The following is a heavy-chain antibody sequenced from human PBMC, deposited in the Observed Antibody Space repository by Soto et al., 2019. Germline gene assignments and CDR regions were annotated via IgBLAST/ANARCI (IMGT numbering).Heavy chain of an antibody. Sequence: QVQLVQSGDEVKKPGASAKVSCKASGYSFTVHYMHWVRQAPGQGFEWMGVINPAGGSTSYAQRFQGRVTMTRDTSTSTAYMERSSLRSEDTAVYFCATGGDSSGEFYSYGMDVWGQGTTVTVSS. V-gene: IGHV1-46*01. CDR1: GYSFTVHY. CDR2: INPAGGST. D-gene: IGHD2-15*01. J-gene: IGHJ6*02. CDR3: ATGGDSSGEFYSYGMDV.